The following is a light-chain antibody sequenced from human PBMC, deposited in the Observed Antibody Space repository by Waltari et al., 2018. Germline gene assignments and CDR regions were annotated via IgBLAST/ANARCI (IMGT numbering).Light chain of an antibody. CDR2: AAS. J-gene: IGKJ3*01. CDR3: QQSYSLPG. CDR1: QTISNY. V-gene: IGKV1-39*01. Sequence: DIQMTQSPSSLSASIGDRVTITCRASQTISNYLNWYQQRLGTAPKLLIYAASSLHSGVPSRFSGSGSGTDFTLTSNSLQPEDFATYYCQQSYSLPGFGPGTKVDIK.